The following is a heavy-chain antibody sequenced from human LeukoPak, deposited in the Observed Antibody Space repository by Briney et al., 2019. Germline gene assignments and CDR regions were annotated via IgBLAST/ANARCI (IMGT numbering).Heavy chain of an antibody. J-gene: IGHJ4*02. CDR2: ISGSSSTI. CDR3: AREAGYSYALGY. CDR1: GFTFSSYS. D-gene: IGHD5-18*01. V-gene: IGHV3-48*01. Sequence: GGSLSLSCAASGFTFSSYSMNWVRQAPGKGLEWVSYISGSSSTIYYADSVKGRFTISRDSAKNSLYLQMNSLRAEDTAVYYCAREAGYSYALGYWGQGTLVTVSS.